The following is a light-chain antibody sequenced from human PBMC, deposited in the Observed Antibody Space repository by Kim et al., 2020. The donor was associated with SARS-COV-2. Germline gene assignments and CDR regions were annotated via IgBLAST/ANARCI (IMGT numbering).Light chain of an antibody. V-gene: IGKV3-20*01. CDR3: LQHART. CDR1: QSVSSSY. J-gene: IGKJ1*01. CDR2: GAS. Sequence: EAVLTQSPGTLSLSPGERATLSCRASQSVSSSYLAWYQQKPGQAPRLLIYGASSRATGIPDRFSGSGSGTDFTLTISRLEPEDFAVYYCLQHARTFGQGTKVDIK.